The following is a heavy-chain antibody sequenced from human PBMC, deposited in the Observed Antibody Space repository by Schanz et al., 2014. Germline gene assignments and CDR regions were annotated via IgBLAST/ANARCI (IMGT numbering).Heavy chain of an antibody. D-gene: IGHD3-3*01. V-gene: IGHV3-33*08. Sequence: VQLVESGGGLVRPGGSLRLSCAASGFTFISYDIHWVRQAPGKGLEWVAVIRYDGRNKNFVESVKGRFTISRDNGETSVYLQINSLRVEDTAVYYCARFLARYQYYGVDVWGQGTTVIVSS. CDR3: ARFLARYQYYGVDV. J-gene: IGHJ6*02. CDR1: GFTFISYD. CDR2: IRYDGRNK.